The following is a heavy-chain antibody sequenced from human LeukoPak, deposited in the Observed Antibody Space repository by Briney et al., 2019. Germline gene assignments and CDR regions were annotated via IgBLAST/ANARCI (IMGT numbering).Heavy chain of an antibody. J-gene: IGHJ4*02. CDR1: GDYISNSNYY. Sequence: KPSETLSLTCTVSGDYISNSNYYWGWIRQPPGKGLEWIGNIYYTGKTYYNSSLKSQVTISIDTSKNEFSLNLGSVTAADTAVYYCARRPGYCGTTSCQYYFDYWGQGTLVTVSS. CDR2: IYYTGKT. CDR3: ARRPGYCGTTSCQYYFDY. D-gene: IGHD2-2*01. V-gene: IGHV4-39*01.